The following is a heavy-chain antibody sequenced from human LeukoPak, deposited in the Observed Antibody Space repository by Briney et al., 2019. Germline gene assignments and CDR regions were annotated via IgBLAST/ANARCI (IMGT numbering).Heavy chain of an antibody. CDR2: INPNSGGT. D-gene: IGHD2-15*01. CDR3: ASGREYCSGGSCYSSDDAFDI. J-gene: IGHJ3*02. V-gene: IGHV1-2*02. CDR1: GYTFTGYY. Sequence: ASVKVSCNASGYTFTGYYMHWVRQAPGQGLEWMGWINPNSGGTNYAQKFQGRVTMTRDTSISTAYMEPSRLRSDDTAVYYCASGREYCSGGSCYSSDDAFDIWGQGTMVTVSS.